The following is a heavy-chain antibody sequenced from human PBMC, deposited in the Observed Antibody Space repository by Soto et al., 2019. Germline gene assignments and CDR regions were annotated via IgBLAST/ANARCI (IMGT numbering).Heavy chain of an antibody. CDR3: AIPDSNYYYYYGMDV. CDR2: IDPSDSYT. V-gene: IGHV5-10-1*01. J-gene: IGHJ6*02. D-gene: IGHD2-21*02. Sequence: GESLNISCKGSGYSFTSYWISWVRQMPGKGLEWMGRIDPSDSYTNYSPSFQGHVTISADKSISTAYLQWSSLKASDTAMYYCAIPDSNYYYYYGMDVWGQGTTVTVSS. CDR1: GYSFTSYW.